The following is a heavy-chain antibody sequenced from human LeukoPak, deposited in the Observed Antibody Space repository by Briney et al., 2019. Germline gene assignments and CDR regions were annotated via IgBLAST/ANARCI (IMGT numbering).Heavy chain of an antibody. Sequence: GRSLRLSCAASGFTFDDYAMHWVRQAPGKGLEWVSGISWNSGSIGYADSVKGRFTISRDNAKNSLYLQMNSLRVEDTAVYYCAKERYSSSSLFAVTPFDYWGQGTRITVSS. CDR3: AKERYSSSSLFAVTPFDY. CDR1: GFTFDDYA. D-gene: IGHD6-13*01. CDR2: ISWNSGSI. J-gene: IGHJ4*02. V-gene: IGHV3-9*01.